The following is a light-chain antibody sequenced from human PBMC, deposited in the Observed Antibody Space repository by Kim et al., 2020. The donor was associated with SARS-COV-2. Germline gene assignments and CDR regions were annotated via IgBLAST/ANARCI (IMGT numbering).Light chain of an antibody. Sequence: LAPGERVIPSCRASQSVAVNHLACFQQEPGQAPRLLIYGTSSRATGIPDSFNGSGSGTDFTLTISRLEPEDSAVYYCQQYDRPPYTFGQGTKLEI. V-gene: IGKV3-20*01. CDR2: GTS. J-gene: IGKJ2*01. CDR3: QQYDRPPYT. CDR1: QSVAVNH.